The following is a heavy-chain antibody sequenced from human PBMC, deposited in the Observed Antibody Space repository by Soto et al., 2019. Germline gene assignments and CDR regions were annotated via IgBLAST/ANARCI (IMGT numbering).Heavy chain of an antibody. CDR2: IYNGGSP. V-gene: IGHV4-59*01. CDR1: GGSISSDY. J-gene: IGHJ6*02. D-gene: IGHD3-3*01. Sequence: QVQLQESGPGLVKPSETLSLTCTVSGGSISSDYWSWIRPPPGKRLDYIGFIYNGGSPNYNPSLESRVTISQYTTKNPFTLKWSAVSSAETAVYYCARGDWFLRGYGMDVWCRGTTVTVS. CDR3: ARGDWFLRGYGMDV.